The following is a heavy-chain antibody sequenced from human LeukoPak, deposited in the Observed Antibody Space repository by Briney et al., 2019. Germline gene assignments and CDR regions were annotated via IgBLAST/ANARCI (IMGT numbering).Heavy chain of an antibody. CDR2: IYTDGSI. Sequence: SETLSLTCTVSGASISSGNYYWTWIRQPAGKGLEWIGRIYTDGSINYNPSLKSRVTISMDTSQNHFSLKVTSVTAADTAVYYCARVGSSSWYWRVDPWGQGTLVTVSS. J-gene: IGHJ5*02. CDR1: GASISSGNYY. D-gene: IGHD6-13*01. CDR3: ARVGSSSWYWRVDP. V-gene: IGHV4-61*02.